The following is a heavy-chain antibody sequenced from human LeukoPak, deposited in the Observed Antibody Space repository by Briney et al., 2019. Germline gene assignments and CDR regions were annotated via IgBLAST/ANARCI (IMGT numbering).Heavy chain of an antibody. Sequence: GGSLRLSCAASGFTFSSYVMSWVRQAPGKGLEWVSAISGSGGSTYYADSVKGRFTISRDNSKNTLYLQMNSLRAEDTAVYYCAKGQYCSGGSCYDDAFDIWGQGTMVTVSS. CDR1: GFTFSSYV. CDR3: AKGQYCSGGSCYDDAFDI. CDR2: ISGSGGST. D-gene: IGHD2-15*01. J-gene: IGHJ3*02. V-gene: IGHV3-23*01.